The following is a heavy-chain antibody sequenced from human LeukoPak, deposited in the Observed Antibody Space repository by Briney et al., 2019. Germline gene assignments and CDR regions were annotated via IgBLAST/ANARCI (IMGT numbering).Heavy chain of an antibody. CDR2: ISGSGGST. D-gene: IGHD3-9*01. V-gene: IGHV3-23*01. CDR3: AKVPYDILTGYSSGHWYFDL. J-gene: IGHJ2*01. CDR1: GFTFSSYA. Sequence: GGSLRLSCAASGFTFSSYAMSWVRQAPGKGLEWVSAISGSGGSTYYADSVKGRFTISRDNSKNTLYLQMNSLRDEDTAVYYCAKVPYDILTGYSSGHWYFDLWGRGTLVTVSS.